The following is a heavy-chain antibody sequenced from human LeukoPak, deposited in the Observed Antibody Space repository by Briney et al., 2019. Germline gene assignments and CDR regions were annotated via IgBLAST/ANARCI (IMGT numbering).Heavy chain of an antibody. D-gene: IGHD4-23*01. V-gene: IGHV4-59*01. CDR3: ARPVAYDDAFDI. CDR2: IYYSGST. J-gene: IGHJ3*02. CDR1: GGSISSYY. Sequence: SETLSLTYAVSGGSISSYYWSWIRQPPGKGLEWIGYIYYSGSTNYNPSLKSRVTISVDTSKNQFSLKLSSVTAADTAVYYCARPVAYDDAFDIWGQGTMVTVSS.